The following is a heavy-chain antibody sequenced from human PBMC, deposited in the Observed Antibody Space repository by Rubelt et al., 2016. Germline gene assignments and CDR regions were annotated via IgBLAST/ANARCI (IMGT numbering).Heavy chain of an antibody. J-gene: IGHJ4*02. CDR3: GGGRGRYYRSLDS. CDR1: GDSFSRSTSS. CDR2: VSSTGTT. Sequence: QLQLQESGPGLVKPSETLALTCTVSGDSFSRSTSSWGWIRQPPGKGLEWIATVSSTGTTYYNPSLKSRVTISLDTSKNQVWLNLCTVTAADRAVGCCGGGRGRYYRSLDSGGQGALGTVSS. D-gene: IGHD1-26*01. V-gene: IGHV4-39*01.